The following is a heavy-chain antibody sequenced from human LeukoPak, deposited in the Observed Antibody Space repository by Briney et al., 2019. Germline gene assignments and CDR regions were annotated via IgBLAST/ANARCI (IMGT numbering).Heavy chain of an antibody. J-gene: IGHJ2*01. V-gene: IGHV4-59*08. CDR1: GGSISSYY. CDR2: LYYNGNT. CDR3: AKIPKGGDGLTSADQIYFDI. Sequence: SETLSLTCTVSGGSISSYYWSWIRQPPGKGLEWIGYLYYNGNTNDNPSLKSRVTMSVDTSNNQFSLRLSSVTAADTAVYYCAKIPKGGDGLTSADQIYFDIWGRGTLVIVSS. D-gene: IGHD2-21*01.